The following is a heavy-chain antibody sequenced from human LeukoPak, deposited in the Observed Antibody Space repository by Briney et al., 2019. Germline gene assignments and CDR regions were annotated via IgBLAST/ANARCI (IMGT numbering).Heavy chain of an antibody. CDR1: GFSFSRYW. V-gene: IGHV3-74*01. J-gene: IGHJ1*01. D-gene: IGHD2-21*02. CDR3: VRVGKCGGDCYWTDGYFQH. Sequence: GGSLRLSCAASGFSFSRYWMHWVRQAPGKGLVWVSLINSDGTTTTNADSVKGRFTISRDNAKNTLYLQMNSLRAEDTAVYYCVRVGKCGGDCYWTDGYFQHWGQGTLVTVSS. CDR2: INSDGTTT.